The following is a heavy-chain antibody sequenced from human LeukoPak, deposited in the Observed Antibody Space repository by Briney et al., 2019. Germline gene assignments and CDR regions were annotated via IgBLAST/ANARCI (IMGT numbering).Heavy chain of an antibody. Sequence: SVKVSCKASGGTFSSYAISWVRQAPGQGLEWMGGIIPIFGTANYAQKFQGRVTITTDESTSTAYMELSSLRSEDTAVYYCARGSLSSRQAWYYYHMDVWGKGTTVTVSS. CDR3: ARGSLSSRQAWYYYHMDV. D-gene: IGHD6-13*01. V-gene: IGHV1-69*05. J-gene: IGHJ6*03. CDR1: GGTFSSYA. CDR2: IIPIFGTA.